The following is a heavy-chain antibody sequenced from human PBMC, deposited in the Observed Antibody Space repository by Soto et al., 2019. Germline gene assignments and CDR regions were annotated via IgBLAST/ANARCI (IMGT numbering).Heavy chain of an antibody. CDR2: LYSGGSA. J-gene: IGHJ4*02. V-gene: IGHV3-66*03. Sequence: EVQLVESGGGLIQPGGSLRLSCAASGFTVSSNYMTWVRQAPGKGLEWVSVLYSGGSAYYADSVRGRFSISRDNSKNTLYLQMNSLRAEDTAVYYCAKDQAGYGDKDFDYWGQGTLVTVSS. CDR1: GFTVSSNY. CDR3: AKDQAGYGDKDFDY. D-gene: IGHD4-17*01.